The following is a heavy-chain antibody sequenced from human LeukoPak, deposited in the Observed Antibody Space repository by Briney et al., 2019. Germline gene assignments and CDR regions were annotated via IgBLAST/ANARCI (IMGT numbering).Heavy chain of an antibody. CDR2: VSYGGST. Sequence: SETLSLTCTVSGASIRSSSYYWTWIRQPPGKGLEWIGTVSYGGSTYYNPSLRSRVSISVDTSKNHFSLKLTSVTAADTAVYYCARLRNYYDTSGYYAIDYWGQGTLVTVSS. CDR1: GASIRSSSYY. D-gene: IGHD3-22*01. J-gene: IGHJ4*01. V-gene: IGHV4-39*02. CDR3: ARLRNYYDTSGYYAIDY.